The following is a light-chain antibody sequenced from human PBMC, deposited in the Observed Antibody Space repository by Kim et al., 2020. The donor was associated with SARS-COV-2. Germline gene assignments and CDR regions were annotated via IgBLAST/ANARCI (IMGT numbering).Light chain of an antibody. J-gene: IGLJ2*01. V-gene: IGLV3-19*01. CDR3: NSRDNSGDHVV. CDR1: SLKTYY. Sequence: SSELTQDPAVSVALGQTVRITCQGDSLKTYYATWYQQKPGQAPIVVIYGKNNRPSGIPDRFSGSSPGNTASLTVTGAQAVDEADYYCNSRDNSGDHVVFG. CDR2: GKN.